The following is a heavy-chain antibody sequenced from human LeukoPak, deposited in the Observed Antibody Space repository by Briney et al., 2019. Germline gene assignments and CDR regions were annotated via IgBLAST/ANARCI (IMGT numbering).Heavy chain of an antibody. V-gene: IGHV2-70*19. J-gene: IGHJ4*02. CDR2: IDWDNDK. Sequence: SGPTLVNPTQTLTLTCTFSGFSLTTSGMCVSWVRQPPGKALEWLARIDWDNDKHYSTSLKTRLTISKDTSKNQVVLTMTNMDPVDTATYYCARATSGGFYGDYAFIDYWGQGTLVTVSS. D-gene: IGHD4-17*01. CDR3: ARATSGGFYGDYAFIDY. CDR1: GFSLTTSGMC.